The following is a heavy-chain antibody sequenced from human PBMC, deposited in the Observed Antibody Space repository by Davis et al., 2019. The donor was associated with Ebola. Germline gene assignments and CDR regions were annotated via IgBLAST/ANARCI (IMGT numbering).Heavy chain of an antibody. Sequence: GESLKISCAASGFTFSGSAMHWVRQASGKGLEWVGRIRSKANSYATAYAASVKGRFTISRDDSKNTAYLQMNSLKTEDTAVYYCRVSLAYCGGDCSLPDYWGQGTLVTVSS. CDR1: GFTFSGSA. J-gene: IGHJ4*02. CDR3: RVSLAYCGGDCSLPDY. V-gene: IGHV3-73*01. D-gene: IGHD2-21*01. CDR2: IRSKANSYAT.